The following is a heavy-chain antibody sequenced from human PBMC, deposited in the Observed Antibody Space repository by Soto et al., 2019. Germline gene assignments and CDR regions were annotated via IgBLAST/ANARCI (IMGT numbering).Heavy chain of an antibody. D-gene: IGHD1-1*01. CDR3: AKDKGVFNWATSYFDY. Sequence: GSLKLSCAASGFTFSNYAMHWVRQAPGKGLEWVALTSYDGNNEYYTDSVKGRFTISRDNSKNTLFLQMNSPRPEDTAVYYCAKDKGVFNWATSYFDYWGQGALVTVSS. V-gene: IGHV3-30*18. CDR1: GFTFSNYA. CDR2: TSYDGNNE. J-gene: IGHJ4*02.